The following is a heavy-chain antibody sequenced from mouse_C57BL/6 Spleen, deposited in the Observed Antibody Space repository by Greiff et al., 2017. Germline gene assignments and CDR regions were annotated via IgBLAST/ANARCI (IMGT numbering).Heavy chain of an antibody. CDR1: GYTFTDYE. V-gene: IGHV1-15*01. Sequence: QVQLQQSGAELVRPGASVTLSCKASGYTFTDYEMHWVKQTPVHGLEWIGAIDPETGGTAYNQKFKGKAILTADKSSSTAYMGLRSLTSEDSAVYYCTGVGHWYFDVWGTGTTVTVSS. D-gene: IGHD4-1*01. CDR2: IDPETGGT. CDR3: TGVGHWYFDV. J-gene: IGHJ1*03.